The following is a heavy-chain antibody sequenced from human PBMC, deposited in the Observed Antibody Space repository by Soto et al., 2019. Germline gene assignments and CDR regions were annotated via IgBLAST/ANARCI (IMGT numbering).Heavy chain of an antibody. V-gene: IGHV3-30-3*01. J-gene: IGHJ6*02. D-gene: IGHD5-18*01. CDR3: AREVRIQLHYYYYGMDV. Sequence: GGSLRLSCAASGFTFSSYAMHWVRQAPGKGLEWVAVISYDGSNKYYADSVKGRFTISRDNSKNTLYLQMNSLRAEDTAVYYCAREVRIQLHYYYYGMDVWGQGTTVTVSS. CDR2: ISYDGSNK. CDR1: GFTFSSYA.